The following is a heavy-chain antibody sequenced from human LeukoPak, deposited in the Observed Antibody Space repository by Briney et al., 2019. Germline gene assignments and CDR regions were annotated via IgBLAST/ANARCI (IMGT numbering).Heavy chain of an antibody. CDR3: ARMRGFFVAPSDY. D-gene: IGHD5-24*01. Sequence: SETLSLTCTVSGGSISSYYWSWIRQPPGKGLEWIGYIYYSGSTNYNPSLKSRVTISVDTSKNQFSLKLSSVTAADTAVYYCARMRGFFVAPSDYWGQGTLVTVSS. V-gene: IGHV4-59*08. CDR2: IYYSGST. J-gene: IGHJ4*02. CDR1: GGSISSYY.